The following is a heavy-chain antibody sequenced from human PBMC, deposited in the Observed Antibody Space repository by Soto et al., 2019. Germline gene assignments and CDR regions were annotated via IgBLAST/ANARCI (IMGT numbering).Heavy chain of an antibody. CDR1: GGTFSSYA. D-gene: IGHD5-12*01. Sequence: SVKVSCKASGGTFSSYAISLVRQAPGQGLEWMGGIIPIFGTANYAQKFQGRVTITADESTSTAYMELSSLRSDDSAVYYCARSVVRIVATSTNRFAFDPWGQGTLVTVSS. J-gene: IGHJ5*02. V-gene: IGHV1-69*13. CDR3: ARSVVRIVATSTNRFAFDP. CDR2: IIPIFGTA.